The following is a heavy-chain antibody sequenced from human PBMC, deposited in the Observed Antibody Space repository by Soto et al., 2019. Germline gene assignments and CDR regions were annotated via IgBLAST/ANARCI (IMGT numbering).Heavy chain of an antibody. CDR2: ISASSGIT. CDR3: AKGREVPAAMCYDD. D-gene: IGHD2-2*01. Sequence: PGGSLRLSCAASGFTFSSYAMSWVRQAPGKGLEWVSAISASSGITYYADSVKGRFSISRDNSKNTLFLQMNSLRAEDTAVYYCAKGREVPAAMCYDDWGQGTLVTVSS. CDR1: GFTFSSYA. J-gene: IGHJ4*02. V-gene: IGHV3-23*01.